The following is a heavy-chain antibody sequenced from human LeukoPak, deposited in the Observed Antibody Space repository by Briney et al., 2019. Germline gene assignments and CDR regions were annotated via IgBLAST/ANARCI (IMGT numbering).Heavy chain of an antibody. D-gene: IGHD3-10*01. CDR2: INPNSGGT. J-gene: IGHJ6*03. Sequence: ASVKVSCKASGYTFTSYYMHWVRQAPGQGLEWMGWINPNSGGTNYAQKFQGRVTMTRDTSISTAYMELSRLRSDDTAVYYCARGFGEFVYYYYYYMDVWGKGTTVTISS. V-gene: IGHV1-2*02. CDR1: GYTFTSYY. CDR3: ARGFGEFVYYYYYYMDV.